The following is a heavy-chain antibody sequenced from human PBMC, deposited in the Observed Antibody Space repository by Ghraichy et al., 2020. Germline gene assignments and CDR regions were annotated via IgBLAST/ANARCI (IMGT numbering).Heavy chain of an antibody. Sequence: GGSLRLSCAASGFTFSSYGMHWVRQAPGKGLEWVAVISYDGGNKYYADSVKGRFTISRDNSKKTLYLQMNSLRGEDTAVYYCAKALGYSYGSYMDYWGQGTLVTVSS. V-gene: IGHV3-30*18. CDR2: ISYDGGNK. CDR1: GFTFSSYG. D-gene: IGHD5-18*01. CDR3: AKALGYSYGSYMDY. J-gene: IGHJ4*02.